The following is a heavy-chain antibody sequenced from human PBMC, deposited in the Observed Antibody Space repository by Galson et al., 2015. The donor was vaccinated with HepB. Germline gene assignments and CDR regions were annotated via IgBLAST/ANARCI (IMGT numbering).Heavy chain of an antibody. J-gene: IGHJ5*02. CDR2: INHSGST. Sequence: ETLSLTCAVYGGSFSGYYWSWIRQPPGKGLEWIGEINHSGSTNYNPPLKRRVTISVDTSKNQFSLKLSSVTAADTAVFYCARVRGISMVRGVIPAGNWFDPWGQGTLVTVSS. V-gene: IGHV4-34*01. D-gene: IGHD3-10*01. CDR3: ARVRGISMVRGVIPAGNWFDP. CDR1: GGSFSGYY.